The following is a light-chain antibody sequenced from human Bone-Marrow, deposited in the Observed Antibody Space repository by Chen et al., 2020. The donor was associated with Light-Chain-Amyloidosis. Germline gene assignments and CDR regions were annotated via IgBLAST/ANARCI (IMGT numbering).Light chain of an antibody. CDR1: DLPTKY. CDR2: RGT. Sequence: SYELTQPPSVSVSPAQTPRITCSGDDLPTKYAYWYQQKPGQAPVLVIHRGTERPSGISERFSGSSSGTTATLTISGVQAEDEADYHCQSADSSGTYEVIFGGGTKLTVL. J-gene: IGLJ2*01. V-gene: IGLV3-25*03. CDR3: QSADSSGTYEVI.